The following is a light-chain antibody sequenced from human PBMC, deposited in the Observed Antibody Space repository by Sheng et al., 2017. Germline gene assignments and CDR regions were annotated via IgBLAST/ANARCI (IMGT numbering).Light chain of an antibody. J-gene: IGKJ4*01. CDR2: DAF. CDR3: QQYNKWPLT. V-gene: IGKV3-15*01. Sequence: EIVMTQSPTTLSVSPGESATLSCRASQSINNLVWYQQKPGQPPRLLIFDAFTRATDVPTRFSGDGSETEFTLTISNLQSDDFAVYYCQQYNKWPLTFGGGTKLDFK. CDR1: QSINN.